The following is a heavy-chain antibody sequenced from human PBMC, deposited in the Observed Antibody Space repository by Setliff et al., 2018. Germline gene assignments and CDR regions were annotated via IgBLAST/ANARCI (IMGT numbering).Heavy chain of an antibody. CDR3: ARDEGYDFWSGYYTNPYLVD. CDR2: IYHSGST. Sequence: KTSETLSLTCGGYGGSISDYYWSWIRQPPGKGLEWIGSIYHSGSTYYNPSLKSRVTISVDTSKNQFSLKMSSVTAADTAVYYCARDEGYDFWSGYYTNPYLVDWGQGTLVTVSS. CDR1: GGSISDYY. D-gene: IGHD3-3*01. V-gene: IGHV4-34*01. J-gene: IGHJ4*02.